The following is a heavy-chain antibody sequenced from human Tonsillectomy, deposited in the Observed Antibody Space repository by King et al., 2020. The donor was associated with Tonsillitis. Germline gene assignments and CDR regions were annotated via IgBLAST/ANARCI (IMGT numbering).Heavy chain of an antibody. D-gene: IGHD3-22*01. V-gene: IGHV4-34*01. CDR1: GGSFSGYY. Sequence: QVQLQQGGAGLLKPWETLSLTCAVYGGSFSGYYWSWIRQPPGKGLEWIGEINHSGSTNYNPSLKSRVTISVDTSKNQFSLKLSSVTAADTAVYYCARVPSSGYYYYFDYWGQGTLAT. CDR3: ARVPSSGYYYYFDY. J-gene: IGHJ4*02. CDR2: INHSGST.